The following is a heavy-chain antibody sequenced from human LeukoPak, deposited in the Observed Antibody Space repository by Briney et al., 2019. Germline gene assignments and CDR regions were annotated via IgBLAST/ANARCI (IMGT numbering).Heavy chain of an antibody. Sequence: GESLKISCKGSGYSFTSYWIGWVRQLPGKGLVWMGTIYPGDSDTRYSPSFQGQVPLSADKSISTAYLQWSSLKASDTAMYYCARQGAGGSSPFDYWGQGTLVTVSS. V-gene: IGHV5-51*01. CDR1: GYSFTSYW. CDR3: ARQGAGGSSPFDY. D-gene: IGHD6-6*01. CDR2: IYPGDSDT. J-gene: IGHJ4*02.